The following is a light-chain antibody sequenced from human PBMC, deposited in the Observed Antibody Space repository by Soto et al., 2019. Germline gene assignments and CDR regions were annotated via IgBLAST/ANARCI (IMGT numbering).Light chain of an antibody. V-gene: IGKV3-15*01. CDR3: QQYNKWPLT. CDR1: QGVGSN. J-gene: IGKJ1*01. CDR2: GAS. Sequence: EVVMTQSPATLSVSPGDGAALSCRASQGVGSNLAWYQQKPGQAPRLLVYGASTRASGVPARFSGSGSGTEFTLTISSLGSEDFAVYYCQQYNKWPLTFGQGTRWIS.